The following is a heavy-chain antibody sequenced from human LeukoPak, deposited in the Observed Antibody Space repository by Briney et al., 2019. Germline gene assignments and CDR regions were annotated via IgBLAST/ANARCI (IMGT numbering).Heavy chain of an antibody. CDR3: ARHQRGNSDAFDI. CDR1: GGSISSYY. CDR2: IYYSGST. D-gene: IGHD4-23*01. V-gene: IGHV4-59*01. J-gene: IGHJ3*02. Sequence: SETLSLTCTVSGGSISSYYWSWIRQPPGKGLEWIGYIYYSGSTNYNPSLKSRVTISVDMSKNQFCLKLNSVTAADTAVYNCARHQRGNSDAFDIWGQGTMVTVSS.